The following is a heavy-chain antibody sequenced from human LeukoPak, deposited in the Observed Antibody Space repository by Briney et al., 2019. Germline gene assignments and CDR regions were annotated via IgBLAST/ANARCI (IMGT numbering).Heavy chain of an antibody. CDR3: AKGALTIFGVIDPAYDY. D-gene: IGHD3-3*01. CDR2: IIPIFGTA. J-gene: IGHJ4*02. V-gene: IGHV1-69*13. CDR1: GGTFSSYA. Sequence: ASVNVSCKASGGTFSSYAISWVRQAPGQGLEWMGGIIPIFGTANYAQKFQGRVTITADESTSTAYMELSSLRSEDTAVYYCAKGALTIFGVIDPAYDYWGQGTLVTVSS.